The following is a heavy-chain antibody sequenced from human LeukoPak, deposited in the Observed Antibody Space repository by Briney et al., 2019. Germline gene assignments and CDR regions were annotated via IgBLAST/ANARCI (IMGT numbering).Heavy chain of an antibody. D-gene: IGHD6-19*01. CDR2: ISYDGSNK. V-gene: IGHV3-30*03. CDR1: GFTFSSYG. CDR3: AIEGPVAGIGAFDI. J-gene: IGHJ3*02. Sequence: GGSLRLSCAASGFTFSSYGMHWVRQAPGKGLEWVAVISYDGSNKYYADSVKGRFTISRDNSKNTLYLQMNSLRAEDTAVYYCAIEGPVAGIGAFDIWGQGTMVTVSS.